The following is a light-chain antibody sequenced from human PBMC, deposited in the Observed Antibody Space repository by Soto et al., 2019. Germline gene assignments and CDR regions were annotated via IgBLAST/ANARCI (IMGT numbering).Light chain of an antibody. Sequence: DIQMTQSPSTLSASVGDRVTITCRASQSISSWLAWYQQKPGKAPKLLIYEASGLESGVPSRFSVSGSGTEFTLTISSLQPDDLATYYCQQYNTYSRTFGQGTKVEIK. V-gene: IGKV1-5*03. CDR3: QQYNTYSRT. CDR1: QSISSW. CDR2: EAS. J-gene: IGKJ1*01.